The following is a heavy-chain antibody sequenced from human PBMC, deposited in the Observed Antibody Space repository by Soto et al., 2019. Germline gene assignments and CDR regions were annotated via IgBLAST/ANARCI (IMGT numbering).Heavy chain of an antibody. CDR1: GYTLTELS. CDR2: FDPEDGET. CDR3: AAPWYDILTGRQFDAFDI. D-gene: IGHD3-9*01. J-gene: IGHJ3*02. V-gene: IGHV1-24*01. Sequence: QVQLVQSGAEVKKPGASVKVSCKVSGYTLTELSMHWVRQAPGKGLEWMGGFDPEDGETIYAQKFQGRVTMTKDTSPEPAYMELSSLRSEDTAGYYCAAPWYDILTGRQFDAFDIWGQGTMVTVSS.